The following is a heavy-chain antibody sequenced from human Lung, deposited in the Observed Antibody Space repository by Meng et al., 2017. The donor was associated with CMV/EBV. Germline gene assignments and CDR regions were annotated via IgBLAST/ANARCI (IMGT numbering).Heavy chain of an antibody. CDR3: ARDLKSYCSSTSCYINWFDP. Sequence: GSLRLXCTVSGGSISSSSYYWGWIRQPPGKGLEWIGSIYYSGSTYCNPSLKSRVTISVDTSKNQFSLKLSSVTAADTAVYYCARDLKSYCSSTSCYINWFDPWGQGNXVNGAS. V-gene: IGHV4-39*07. CDR2: IYYSGST. J-gene: IGHJ5*02. CDR1: GGSISSSSYY. D-gene: IGHD2-2*02.